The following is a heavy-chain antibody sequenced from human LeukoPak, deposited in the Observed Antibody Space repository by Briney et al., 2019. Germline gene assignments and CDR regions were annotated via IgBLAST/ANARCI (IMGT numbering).Heavy chain of an antibody. Sequence: AASAKVSCKASGYTFTSYDINWVRQATGQGLEWMGWMNPNSGNTGYAQKFQGRVTMTRNTSISTAYMELSSLRSEDTAVYYCARAISSGYYDILTGYYGYYFDYWGQGTLVTVSS. CDR1: GYTFTSYD. J-gene: IGHJ4*02. D-gene: IGHD3-9*01. CDR3: ARAISSGYYDILTGYYGYYFDY. CDR2: MNPNSGNT. V-gene: IGHV1-8*01.